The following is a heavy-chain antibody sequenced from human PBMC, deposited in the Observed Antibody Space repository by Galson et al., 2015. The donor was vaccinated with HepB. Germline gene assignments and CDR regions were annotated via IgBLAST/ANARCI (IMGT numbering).Heavy chain of an antibody. CDR2: TYYRAKWDS. J-gene: IGHJ6*02. CDR1: GDSVSNNNAA. CDR3: AKVSGTIYYYGMDV. Sequence: CAISGDSVSNNNAAWNWIRLSPLRGREWLGRTYYRAKWDSDYCVSVKGRITIKPDTSKNQFSLQLSSVTPEDTAVYYCAKVSGTIYYYGMDVWGQGTTVAVSS. D-gene: IGHD6-13*01. V-gene: IGHV6-1*01.